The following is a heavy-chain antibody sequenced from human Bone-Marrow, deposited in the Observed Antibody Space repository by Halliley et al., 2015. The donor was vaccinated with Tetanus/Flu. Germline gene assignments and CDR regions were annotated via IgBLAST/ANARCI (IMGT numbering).Heavy chain of an antibody. CDR3: ARDSLAYSDNTYYYVTPFDR. V-gene: IGHV3-21*01. J-gene: IGHJ4*02. Sequence: NYIYHAYSVKGRFPISRDDAKNSLYLQMNSLRAEDTAVYYCARDSLAYSDNTYYYVTPFDRWGKGAQVTVSS. D-gene: IGHD3-10*02. CDR2: NYI.